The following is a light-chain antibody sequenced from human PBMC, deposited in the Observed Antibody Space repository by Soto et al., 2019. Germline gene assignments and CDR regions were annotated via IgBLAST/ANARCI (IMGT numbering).Light chain of an antibody. CDR2: DNN. V-gene: IGLV1-51*01. CDR1: SSNIGNNY. J-gene: IGLJ1*01. CDR3: GTWDSSLSARWV. Sequence: QSALTQPPSVSAAPGQKVTISCSGSSSNIGNNYVSWYQQLPGTAPKLLIYDNNKRPSGIPDRFSGSKSGTSATLGITGLQTGDEADYYCGTWDSSLSARWVFGTGTKVTVL.